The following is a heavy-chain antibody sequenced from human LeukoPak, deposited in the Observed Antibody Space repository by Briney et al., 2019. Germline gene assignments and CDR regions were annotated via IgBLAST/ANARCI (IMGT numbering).Heavy chain of an antibody. Sequence: PGGALRLSCAASGFTFSDHYMDWVRQAPGRGLEWAGRTGNKANSYTTEYAASVKGRFTISRDDSKRSLYLQMNSLKTEDTAVYYCTRGYSSVSIYAFDIWGQGTMVTVSS. CDR1: GFTFSDHY. J-gene: IGHJ3*02. CDR2: TGNKANSYTT. D-gene: IGHD6-19*01. CDR3: TRGYSSVSIYAFDI. V-gene: IGHV3-72*01.